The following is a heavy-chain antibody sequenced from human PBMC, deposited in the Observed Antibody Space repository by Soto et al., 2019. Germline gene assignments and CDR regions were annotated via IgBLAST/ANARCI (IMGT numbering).Heavy chain of an antibody. V-gene: IGHV3-15*01. CDR1: GFTFSNAW. CDR3: TTEFPYVDIVATYFNYYYYMDV. Sequence: GGSLRLSCAASGFTFSNAWMSWVRQAPGKGLEWVGRIKSKTDGGTTDYAAPVKGRFTISRDDSKNTLYLQMNSLKTEDTAVYYCTTEFPYVDIVATYFNYYYYMDVWGKGTTVTVSS. J-gene: IGHJ6*03. CDR2: IKSKTDGGTT. D-gene: IGHD5-12*01.